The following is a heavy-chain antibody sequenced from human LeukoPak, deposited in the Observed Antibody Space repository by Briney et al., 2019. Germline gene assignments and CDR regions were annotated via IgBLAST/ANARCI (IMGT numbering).Heavy chain of an antibody. CDR3: AKVMTTATTSTGPLFDY. CDR1: GFTFSSYA. V-gene: IGHV3-23*01. Sequence: GGSLRLSCAASGFTFSSYAMSWVRQAPGKGLEWVSAISGSGGSTYYADSVKGRFTISRDNSKNTLYLQMNSLRAEDTAVYYCAKVMTTATTSTGPLFDYWGQGTLVTVSS. CDR2: ISGSGGST. J-gene: IGHJ4*02. D-gene: IGHD4-17*01.